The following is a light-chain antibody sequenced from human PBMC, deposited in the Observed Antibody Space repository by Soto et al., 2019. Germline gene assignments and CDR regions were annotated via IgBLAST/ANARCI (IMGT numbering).Light chain of an antibody. Sequence: VLGQAPSVAGAPGQGVTISCTGNSSNIGAGYDVHWYQQLPGTAPKLLIYDVSNRPSGVSDRFSGSKSGNTASLTISGLQAEDEADYYCNSYTRSSAYVFGTGTKVTVL. J-gene: IGLJ1*01. V-gene: IGLV1-40*01. CDR1: SSNIGAGYD. CDR3: NSYTRSSAYV. CDR2: DVS.